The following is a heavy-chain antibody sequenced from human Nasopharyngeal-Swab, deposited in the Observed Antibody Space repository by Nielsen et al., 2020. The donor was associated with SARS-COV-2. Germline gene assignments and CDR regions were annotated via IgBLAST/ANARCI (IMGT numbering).Heavy chain of an antibody. D-gene: IGHD3-9*01. J-gene: IGHJ6*03. CDR3: ARDPTLTYYDILTGYRTPDYYMDV. V-gene: IGHV1-46*01. CDR1: GYTFTSYY. CDR2: INHSGGST. Sequence: ASVKVSCKASGYTFTSYYMHWVRQAPGQGLEWMGIINHSGGSTSYAQKFQGRVTMTRDTSTSTVYMELSSLRSEDTAVYYCARDPTLTYYDILTGYRTPDYYMDVWGKGTTVTVSS.